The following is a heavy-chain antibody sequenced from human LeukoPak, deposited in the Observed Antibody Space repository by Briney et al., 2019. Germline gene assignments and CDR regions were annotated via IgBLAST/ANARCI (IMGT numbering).Heavy chain of an antibody. CDR2: MSIIDDSI. J-gene: IGHJ3*02. Sequence: PGGSLRLSCVASGSTLRNYIMTWVRQAPGKGLEWFSSMSIIDDSIYYADSVKGRFTISRDNSKSTLSLQMSSLRAEDTGVYYCAREGYTSDYAGAFDIWGQGSVVTVSS. D-gene: IGHD2-2*01. CDR3: AREGYTSDYAGAFDI. CDR1: GSTLRNYI. V-gene: IGHV3-23*01.